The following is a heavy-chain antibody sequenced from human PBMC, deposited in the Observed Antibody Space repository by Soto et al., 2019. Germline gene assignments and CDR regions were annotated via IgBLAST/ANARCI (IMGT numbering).Heavy chain of an antibody. Sequence: VQLVESGGGLVKPGGSLRLSCAASGFTFSDYYMSWIRQAPGKGLEWVSGISGSGGSTYYADSVKGRFTISRDNSKNTLYLQMNSLRAEDTAVYYCAKKGQGTYHLEYWGQGTLVTVSS. CDR1: GFTFSDYY. D-gene: IGHD2-2*01. V-gene: IGHV3-23*04. CDR2: ISGSGGST. J-gene: IGHJ4*02. CDR3: AKKGQGTYHLEY.